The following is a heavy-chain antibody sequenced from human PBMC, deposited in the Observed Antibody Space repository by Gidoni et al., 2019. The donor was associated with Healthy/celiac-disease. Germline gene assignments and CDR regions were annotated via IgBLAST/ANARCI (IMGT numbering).Heavy chain of an antibody. CDR1: GDSCTSYW. CDR3: ARGHRGYSSGVYGMDV. Sequence: EEQQVQSGAEVKKTGESLKISWKGAGDSCTSYWNGWVRPMPGKGLEWMGFIYPGVSVTSYRPSFQGQVTISADQSISTAYLQWSSLKASDTAMYYCARGHRGYSSGVYGMDVWGQGTTVTVSS. CDR2: IYPGVSVT. D-gene: IGHD5-18*01. J-gene: IGHJ6*02. V-gene: IGHV5-51*03.